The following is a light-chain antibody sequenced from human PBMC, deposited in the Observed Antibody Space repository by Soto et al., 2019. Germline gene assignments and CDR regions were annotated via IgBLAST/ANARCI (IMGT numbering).Light chain of an antibody. V-gene: IGKV1-13*02. Sequence: AIQVTQSPSSLSASVGDRVTITCRASQAIRGALAWYQQKPSKAPKLLIYDVSTLESGVPSRFSGSGSGTEFTLTITSLQPEDFGTYYCQQFNSYPITFGHGTRLEIK. J-gene: IGKJ5*01. CDR1: QAIRGA. CDR3: QQFNSYPIT. CDR2: DVS.